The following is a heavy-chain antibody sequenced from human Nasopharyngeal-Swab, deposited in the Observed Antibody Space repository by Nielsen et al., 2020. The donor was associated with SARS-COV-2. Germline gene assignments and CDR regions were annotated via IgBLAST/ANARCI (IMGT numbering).Heavy chain of an antibody. Sequence: GGSLRLSCAASGFTFSSYSVNWVRQAPGKGLEWVSYISSSSSTIYYADSVKGRFTISRDNAKNSLYLQMNSLRAEDTAVYYCARSLYYYDSSGYPSSYYFDYWGQGTLVTVSS. V-gene: IGHV3-48*01. CDR2: ISSSSSTI. CDR3: ARSLYYYDSSGYPSSYYFDY. CDR1: GFTFSSYS. D-gene: IGHD3-22*01. J-gene: IGHJ4*02.